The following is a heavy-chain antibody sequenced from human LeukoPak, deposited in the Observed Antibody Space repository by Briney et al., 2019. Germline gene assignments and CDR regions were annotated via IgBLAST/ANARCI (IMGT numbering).Heavy chain of an antibody. CDR1: GFTFINYG. D-gene: IGHD7-27*01. CDR3: ARDMTGEGADFDY. J-gene: IGHJ4*02. CDR2: ISGSGGIT. Sequence: GGSLRLSCAASGFTFINYGMSWVRQAPGKGLEWVSGISGSGGITYYANSVKGRFTISRDNSKNTLYLQMSSLRAEDTALYYCARDMTGEGADFDYWGQGTLVTVSS. V-gene: IGHV3-23*01.